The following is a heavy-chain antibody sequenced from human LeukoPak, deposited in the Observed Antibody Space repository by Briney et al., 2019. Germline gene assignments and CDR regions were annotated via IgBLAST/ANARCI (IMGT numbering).Heavy chain of an antibody. CDR3: AKGYYYGSLHP. D-gene: IGHD3-10*01. Sequence: TGGSLRLSCAASGFTFSSYAMSWVRQAPGKGLEWVLAISGSGGSTYYADSVKGRFTISRDNSKNTLYLQMNSLRAEDTAVYYCAKGYYYGSLHPWGQGTLVTVSS. J-gene: IGHJ5*02. CDR2: ISGSGGST. CDR1: GFTFSSYA. V-gene: IGHV3-23*01.